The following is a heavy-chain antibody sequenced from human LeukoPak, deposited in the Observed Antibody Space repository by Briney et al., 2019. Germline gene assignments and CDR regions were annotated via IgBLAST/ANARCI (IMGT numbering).Heavy chain of an antibody. J-gene: IGHJ5*02. CDR1: GYTFTNYA. D-gene: IGHD1-14*01. V-gene: IGHV1-2*02. CDR3: ARGAFQRTGMRAEWFDP. CDR2: INPNSGGT. Sequence: ASVKVSCKASGYTFTNYAINWVRQAPGQGLEWMGWINPNSGGTNYAQKFQGRVTMTRDTSISTAYMELSRLRSDDTAVYYCARGAFQRTGMRAEWFDPWGQGTLVTVSS.